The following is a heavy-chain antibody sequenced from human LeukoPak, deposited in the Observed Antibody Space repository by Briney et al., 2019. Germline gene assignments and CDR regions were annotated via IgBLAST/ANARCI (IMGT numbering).Heavy chain of an antibody. J-gene: IGHJ4*02. CDR3: ARDGGSGWYPY. Sequence: GGSLRLSCAASGFTFSSYDMIWVRQAPGKGLEWVSSISGSGGSTYYADSVKGRFTISRDNSKNTLYLQMNSLRAEDTAVYYCARDGGSGWYPYWGQGTLVTVSS. CDR1: GFTFSSYD. V-gene: IGHV3-23*01. D-gene: IGHD6-19*01. CDR2: ISGSGGST.